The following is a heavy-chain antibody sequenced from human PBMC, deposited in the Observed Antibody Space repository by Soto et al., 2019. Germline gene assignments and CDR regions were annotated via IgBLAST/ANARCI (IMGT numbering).Heavy chain of an antibody. CDR2: ISDSDNAT. CDR1: EFTLSSYA. D-gene: IGHD6-19*01. J-gene: IGHJ4*02. Sequence: EVQLLESGGGLVQPGGSLRLSCAASEFTLSSYAMTWVRQAPGKGLEWVSVISDSDNATYYADSVKGRLTISRDNSKNTLYLQLNSLRAEDTAVYYCAKGVSSSAWSASDSWGQGTLVTVSA. V-gene: IGHV3-23*01. CDR3: AKGVSSSAWSASDS.